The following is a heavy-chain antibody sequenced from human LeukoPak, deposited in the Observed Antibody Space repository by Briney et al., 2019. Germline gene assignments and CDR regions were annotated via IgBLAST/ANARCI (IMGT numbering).Heavy chain of an antibody. Sequence: PGGSLRLSCAASGFTFRNYNMNWVRQAPGKGLEWVSSINSSSGYIYYADSVKGRFTISRDNSKNTLFLQMNSLRAEDTAVYYCAKEAQGCSITSCYFDSWGQGTLVTVSS. CDR1: GFTFRNYN. D-gene: IGHD2-2*01. CDR3: AKEAQGCSITSCYFDS. J-gene: IGHJ4*02. V-gene: IGHV3-21*04. CDR2: INSSSGYI.